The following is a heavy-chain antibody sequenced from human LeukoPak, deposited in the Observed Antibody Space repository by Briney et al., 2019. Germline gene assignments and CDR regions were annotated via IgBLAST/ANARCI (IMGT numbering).Heavy chain of an antibody. J-gene: IGHJ4*02. Sequence: LSLTCTVSGGSISSGGYYWSWIRQHPGKGLEWIGYVYYTGSTYNNPSLKGRVTISIDTSKNQFSLKLSSVTAADTAVYYCASEGYYDSSGYYYIPVGFDYWGQGTLVTVSS. CDR1: GGSISSGGYY. D-gene: IGHD3-22*01. CDR2: VYYTGST. V-gene: IGHV4-31*03. CDR3: ASEGYYDSSGYYYIPVGFDY.